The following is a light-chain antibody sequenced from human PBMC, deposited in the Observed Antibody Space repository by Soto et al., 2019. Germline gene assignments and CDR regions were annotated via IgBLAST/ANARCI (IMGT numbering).Light chain of an antibody. CDR2: EDN. V-gene: IGLV6-57*04. CDR3: QSYDGSTPLDV. J-gene: IGLJ1*01. CDR1: SGSIASNY. Sequence: NFMLTQPHSVSESPGKTVTISCTRSSGSIASNYVQWYQQRPGSAPTTVIYEDNQRPSGVPDRFSGSIDSSSNSASLTISGLTTEDEAVYYCQSYDGSTPLDVFGTGTKLTVL.